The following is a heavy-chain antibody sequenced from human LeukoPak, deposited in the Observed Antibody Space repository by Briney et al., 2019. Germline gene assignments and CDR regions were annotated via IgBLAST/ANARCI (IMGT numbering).Heavy chain of an antibody. CDR1: GFSFSNYW. CDR3: ARRAYDSRPEAPTDY. V-gene: IGHV3-7*01. J-gene: IGHJ4*02. D-gene: IGHD3-22*01. Sequence: PGGSLRLSCAASGFSFSNYWMEWVRQAPGKGLEWVANIRQDGSEKYYVDSVKGRYTISRDNAKDSLYLQMNSLRAEDTAVYFCARRAYDSRPEAPTDYWGQGTLVTASS. CDR2: IRQDGSEK.